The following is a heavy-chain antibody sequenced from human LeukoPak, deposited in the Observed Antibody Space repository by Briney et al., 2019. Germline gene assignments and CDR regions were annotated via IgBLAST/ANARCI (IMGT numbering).Heavy chain of an antibody. J-gene: IGHJ4*02. CDR3: ARVYGQLRYFDWLLEGPNYFDY. V-gene: IGHV3-7*01. CDR2: IKQDGSEK. Sequence: GGSLRLSCAASGFTFSSYAMSWVRQAPGKGLEWVANIKQDGSEKYYVDSVKGRFTISRDNAKNSLYLQMNSLRAEDTAVYYCARVYGQLRYFDWLLEGPNYFDYWGQGTLVTVSS. D-gene: IGHD3-9*01. CDR1: GFTFSSYA.